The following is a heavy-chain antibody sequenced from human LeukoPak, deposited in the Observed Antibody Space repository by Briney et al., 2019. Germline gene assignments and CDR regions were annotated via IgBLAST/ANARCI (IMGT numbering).Heavy chain of an antibody. CDR3: ARGAYCGGDCPRDY. CDR1: GFTFSSYW. Sequence: GGSLRLSCAASGFTFSSYWMHWVRQAPGKGLVWVSRINSDGSSTSYADSVKGRFTISRDNAKNTLYLQMNSLRAEDTAVYYCARGAYCGGDCPRDYWGRGTLVTVSS. CDR2: INSDGSST. D-gene: IGHD2-21*02. J-gene: IGHJ4*02. V-gene: IGHV3-74*01.